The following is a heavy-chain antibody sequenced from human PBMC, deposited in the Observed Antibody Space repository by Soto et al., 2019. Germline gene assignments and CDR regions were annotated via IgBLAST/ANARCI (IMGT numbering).Heavy chain of an antibody. CDR2: IYYSGST. CDR3: ASHGYYDEPEYFQH. D-gene: IGHD3-22*01. Sequence: PSETLSLTCTVSGGSISSYYWSWIRQPPGKGLEWIGYIYYSGSTNYNPSLKSRVTISVDTSKNQFSLKLSSVTAADTAVYYCASHGYYDEPEYFQHWGQGTLVTVSS. CDR1: GGSISSYY. V-gene: IGHV4-59*08. J-gene: IGHJ1*01.